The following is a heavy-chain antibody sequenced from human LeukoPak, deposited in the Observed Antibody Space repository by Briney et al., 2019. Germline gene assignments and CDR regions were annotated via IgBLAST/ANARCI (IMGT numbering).Heavy chain of an antibody. D-gene: IGHD3-10*01. J-gene: IGHJ6*02. CDR1: GFTFSSYG. CDR2: IWYDGSNK. Sequence: PGGSLRLSCAASGFTFSSYGMHWVRQAPGKGLEWVAVIWYDGSNKYYVDSVKGRFTISRDDAKNSLYLEINSLRVEDTAVYYCVRGWFLSVWSYHWDVWGQGTTVTVSS. V-gene: IGHV3-33*03. CDR3: VRGWFLSVWSYHWDV.